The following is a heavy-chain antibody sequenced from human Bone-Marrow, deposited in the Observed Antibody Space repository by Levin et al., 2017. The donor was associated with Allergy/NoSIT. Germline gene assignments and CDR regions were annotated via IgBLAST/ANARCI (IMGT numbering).Heavy chain of an antibody. CDR3: ARGGSSGWYGNWFDP. CDR1: GGSVSSGSYY. D-gene: IGHD6-19*01. J-gene: IGHJ5*02. CDR2: IYYSGST. Sequence: SETLSLTCTVSGGSVSSGSYYWSWIRQPPGKGLEWIGYIYYSGSTNYNPSLKSRVTISVDTSKNQFSLKLSSVTAADTAVYYCARGGSSGWYGNWFDPWGQGTLVTVSS. V-gene: IGHV4-61*01.